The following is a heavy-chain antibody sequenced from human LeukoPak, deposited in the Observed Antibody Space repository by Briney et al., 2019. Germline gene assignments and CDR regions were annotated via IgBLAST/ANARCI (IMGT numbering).Heavy chain of an antibody. CDR2: LYPDDSDT. CDR3: ARTSSLGFDY. Sequence: GEPLNISCKGSGYSFTNYWIGWVRQMPGKGLEWMGTLYPDDSDTRYSPSFQGQVTISADKSISTAYLQWSNLKASDTAMYYCARTSSLGFDYWGQGTLVTVSS. V-gene: IGHV5-51*01. D-gene: IGHD6-13*01. CDR1: GYSFTNYW. J-gene: IGHJ4*02.